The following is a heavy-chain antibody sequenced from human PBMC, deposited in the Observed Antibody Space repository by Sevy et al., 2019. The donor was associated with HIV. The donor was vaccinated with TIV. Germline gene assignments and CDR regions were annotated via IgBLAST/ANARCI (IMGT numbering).Heavy chain of an antibody. Sequence: GGSLRLSCAASGFTFSSYGMHWVRQAPGKGLEWVAVIWYDGSNKYYADSVKGRFTISRDNSKNTLYLQMNSLRAEDTAVYYCVRGDNTYYYDSSGYYGGGFDYWGQGTLVTVSS. D-gene: IGHD3-22*01. CDR1: GFTFSSYG. J-gene: IGHJ4*02. CDR2: IWYDGSNK. CDR3: VRGDNTYYYDSSGYYGGGFDY. V-gene: IGHV3-33*01.